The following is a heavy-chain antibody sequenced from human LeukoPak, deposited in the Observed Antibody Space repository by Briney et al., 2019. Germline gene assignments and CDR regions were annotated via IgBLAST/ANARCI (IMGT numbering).Heavy chain of an antibody. Sequence: GGSLRLSCAASGFTFSSYSLNWVRQAPGKGLEWVSHISSSSSTIYYGDSVKGRFTISRDIAKNSLYLQMNSLRDEDTAVYYCARERDSSSWYAFDIWGQGTMVTVSS. CDR3: ARERDSSSWYAFDI. CDR2: ISSSSSTI. D-gene: IGHD6-13*01. J-gene: IGHJ3*02. V-gene: IGHV3-48*02. CDR1: GFTFSSYS.